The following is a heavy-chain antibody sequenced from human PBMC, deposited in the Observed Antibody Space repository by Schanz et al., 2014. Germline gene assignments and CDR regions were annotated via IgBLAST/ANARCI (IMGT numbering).Heavy chain of an antibody. CDR1: GFTFSAYG. CDR3: VRIYSGYSGGYLDY. J-gene: IGHJ4*02. CDR2: IWFDGNNK. V-gene: IGHV3-33*01. D-gene: IGHD5-12*01. Sequence: QVQLVESGGGVVQPGRSLRLSCAASGFTFSAYGMHWVRQAPGKGLEWVAVIWFDGNNKFYADSVKGRFIISRDNSKNTLYLQMSSLRAEDTAVYYCVRIYSGYSGGYLDYWGQGTLVTVSS.